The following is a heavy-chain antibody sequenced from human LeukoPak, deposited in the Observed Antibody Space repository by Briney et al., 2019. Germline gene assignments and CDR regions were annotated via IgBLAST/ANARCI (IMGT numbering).Heavy chain of an antibody. Sequence: SETLSLTCIVSGGSISSYYWSWIRQPPGKGPEWIGYIYSSGSTDYNPSLKSRVTISLDTSNHQFSLKLTSVTAADTAVYYCARHVGIHLWSLYFDYWGQGSLVNVSS. J-gene: IGHJ4*02. V-gene: IGHV4-59*08. CDR2: IYSSGST. CDR1: GGSISSYY. D-gene: IGHD5-18*01. CDR3: ARHVGIHLWSLYFDY.